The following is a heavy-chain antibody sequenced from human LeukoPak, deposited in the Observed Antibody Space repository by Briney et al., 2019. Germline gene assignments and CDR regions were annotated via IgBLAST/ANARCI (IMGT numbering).Heavy chain of an antibody. V-gene: IGHV3-30*02. D-gene: IGHD5-18*01. Sequence: GGSLRLSCAASGFTFSSYGMHWVRQAPGKGLEWVAFIRYDGSNKHYADSVKGRFTISRDNSKNTLYLQMNSLRAEDTAVYYCARKRGTRGYSYGRYYGMDVWGQGTTVTVSS. CDR2: IRYDGSNK. CDR3: ARKRGTRGYSYGRYYGMDV. CDR1: GFTFSSYG. J-gene: IGHJ6*02.